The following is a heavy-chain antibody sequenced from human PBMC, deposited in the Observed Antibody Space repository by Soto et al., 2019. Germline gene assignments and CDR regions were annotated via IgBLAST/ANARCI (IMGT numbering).Heavy chain of an antibody. J-gene: IGHJ5*02. V-gene: IGHV4-30-4*01. D-gene: IGHD2-21*02. CDR2: IYYSGST. CDR3: VRAMVVTQNWFDP. CDR1: GGSISSGDYY. Sequence: QVQLQESGPGLVKPSQTLSLTCTVSGGSISSGDYYWSWIRQPPGKGLEWIGYIYYSGSTYYNPSLKSRVTISVDTSKNQFSLKLSSVTAADTAVYYCVRAMVVTQNWFDPWGQGTLVTVSS.